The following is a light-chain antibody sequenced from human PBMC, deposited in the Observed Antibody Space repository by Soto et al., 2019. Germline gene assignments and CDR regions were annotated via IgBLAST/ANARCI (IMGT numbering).Light chain of an antibody. J-gene: IGKJ5*01. V-gene: IGKV1-33*01. CDR1: QDIGNF. CDR3: QQYDNLPIT. Sequence: DIQMTQSPSSVSASVGDRVTITCRASQDIGNFLAWYQQTPGKAPKLLIYDASNLETGVTSRFSGSGSGTDFTFTIRSLQPEDIATYYCQQYDNLPITFGQGTRLEIK. CDR2: DAS.